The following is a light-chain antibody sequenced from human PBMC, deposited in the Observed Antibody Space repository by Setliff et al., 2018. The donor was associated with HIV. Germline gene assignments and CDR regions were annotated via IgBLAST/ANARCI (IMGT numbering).Light chain of an antibody. J-gene: IGKJ1*01. CDR3: QQYNDWPLWT. Sequence: EIVMTQSPATLSVSPGERATLSCRASQSVSSNLAWYQQKPGQAPRLLIYGASTRATGIPARFSGSGSGTEFILTISSLQSEDFAVYYCQQYNDWPLWTFGQGTKVE. CDR2: GAS. CDR1: QSVSSN. V-gene: IGKV3-15*01.